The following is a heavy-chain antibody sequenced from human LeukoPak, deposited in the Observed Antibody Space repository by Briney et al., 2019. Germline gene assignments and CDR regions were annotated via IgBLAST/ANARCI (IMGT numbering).Heavy chain of an antibody. V-gene: IGHV5-51*01. CDR2: IYPDDSDT. Sequence: GESLKVSCKGSGYSFTSYWIGWVRQMPGKGLEWMGIIYPDDSDTKYSPSFQGQVTISADKSISTAYLQWSSLKASDTAMYYCARLAFCTNAVCFSNYYYSMDVWGRGTTVTVSS. CDR1: GYSFTSYW. D-gene: IGHD2-8*01. CDR3: ARLAFCTNAVCFSNYYYSMDV. J-gene: IGHJ6*03.